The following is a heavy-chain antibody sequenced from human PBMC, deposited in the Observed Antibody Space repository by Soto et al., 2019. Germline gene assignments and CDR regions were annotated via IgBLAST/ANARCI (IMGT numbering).Heavy chain of an antibody. CDR1: GGPFSSYT. V-gene: IGHV1-69*02. J-gene: IGHJ5*02. Sequence: SVKISCKASGGPFSSYTISWVRQAPGQGLEWMGRIIPILGIANYAQKFQGRVTITADKSTSTAYMELSSLRSEDTAVYYCAAHRSIVVVPAATHWFDPWGQGTLVTVSS. CDR2: IIPILGIA. D-gene: IGHD2-2*01. CDR3: AAHRSIVVVPAATHWFDP.